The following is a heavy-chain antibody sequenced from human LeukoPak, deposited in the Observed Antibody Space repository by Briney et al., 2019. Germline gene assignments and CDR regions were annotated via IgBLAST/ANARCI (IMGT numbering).Heavy chain of an antibody. D-gene: IGHD2-8*01. Sequence: ASVKVSCKVSGYTLAELSMHWVRQAPGKGLEWMGGFDPEDGETIYAQKFQGRVTMTEDTSTDTAYMELSSLRSEDTAVYYCATFPPHIVLMELDYWGQGTLVTVSS. J-gene: IGHJ4*02. CDR3: ATFPPHIVLMELDY. CDR1: GYTLAELS. V-gene: IGHV1-24*01. CDR2: FDPEDGET.